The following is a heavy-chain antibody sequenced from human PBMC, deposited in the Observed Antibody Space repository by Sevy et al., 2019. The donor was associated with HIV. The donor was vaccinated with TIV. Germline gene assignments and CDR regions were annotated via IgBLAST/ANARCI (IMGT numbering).Heavy chain of an antibody. CDR3: ARDYDYIWGSVYDY. CDR1: GYTFTGYY. J-gene: IGHJ4*02. V-gene: IGHV1-2*06. CDR2: INPNSGGT. D-gene: IGHD3-16*01. Sequence: ASVKVSCKASGYTFTGYYMHWVRQAPGQGLEWMGRINPNSGGTNYAQKFQGRVTMTRDTSISTAYLELSRLISDDTAVYYCARDYDYIWGSVYDYWGQGTLVTVSS.